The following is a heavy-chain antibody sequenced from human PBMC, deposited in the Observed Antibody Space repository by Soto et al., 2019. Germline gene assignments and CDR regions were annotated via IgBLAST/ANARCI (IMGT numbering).Heavy chain of an antibody. D-gene: IGHD3-3*01. CDR2: INSDGSST. CDR3: ARGEFLERNWFDP. CDR1: GFTFSSYW. V-gene: IGHV3-74*01. Sequence: GGSLRLSCAASGFTFSSYWMHWVRQAPGKGLVWVSRINSDGSSTSYADSVKGRFTISRDNAKNTLYLQMNSLRAEDTAMYYCARGEFLERNWFDPWGQGTLVTVSS. J-gene: IGHJ5*02.